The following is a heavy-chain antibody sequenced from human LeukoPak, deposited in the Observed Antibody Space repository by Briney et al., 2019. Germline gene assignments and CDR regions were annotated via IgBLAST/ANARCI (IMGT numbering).Heavy chain of an antibody. V-gene: IGHV3-7*01. CDR3: ARGGTFVSDY. Sequence: GGSLRLSCAASGFTFSNFWMSWVRQAPGKGLEWVANIKEDGSEKYYVDSMEGRFTVSRDNAKNSLYLQMDSLRAEDTAVYYCARGGTFVSDYWGQGTLVTVSS. D-gene: IGHD1-1*01. CDR1: GFTFSNFW. CDR2: IKEDGSEK. J-gene: IGHJ4*02.